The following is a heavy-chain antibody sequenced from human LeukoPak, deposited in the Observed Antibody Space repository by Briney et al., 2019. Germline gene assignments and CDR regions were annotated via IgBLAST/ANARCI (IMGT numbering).Heavy chain of an antibody. CDR1: GFTFSSYG. Sequence: GGSLRLSCAASGFTFSSYGMHWVRQAPGKGLEWVAFIRYDRSNKYYADSVKGRFTISRDNSKNTLYPQMNSLRAEDTAVYYCARDWYYYDSSGSDYWGQGTLVTVSS. CDR3: ARDWYYYDSSGSDY. J-gene: IGHJ4*02. D-gene: IGHD3-22*01. V-gene: IGHV3-30*02. CDR2: IRYDRSNK.